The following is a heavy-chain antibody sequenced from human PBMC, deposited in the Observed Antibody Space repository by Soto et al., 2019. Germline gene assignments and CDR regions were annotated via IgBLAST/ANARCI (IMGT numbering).Heavy chain of an antibody. CDR3: ARDIPPVDY. CDR2: ISAYNGNT. CDR1: GYTFSSYH. Sequence: QIQLVQSGAEVKKPGASVKVSCKASGYTFSSYHITWVRQAPGQGLEWMGWISAYNGNTNYAQNLQGIVTMTTDPSTSTAYREMRSLRSDDTAVYYCARDIPPVDYWGQGTLVTVSS. V-gene: IGHV1-18*01. J-gene: IGHJ4*02.